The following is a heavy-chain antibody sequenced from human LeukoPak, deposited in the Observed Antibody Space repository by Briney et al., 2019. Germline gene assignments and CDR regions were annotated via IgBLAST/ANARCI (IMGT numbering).Heavy chain of an antibody. D-gene: IGHD6-13*01. CDR1: GGSFSGYY. CDR3: ASREISSSWYY. CDR2: INHSGST. J-gene: IGHJ4*02. Sequence: SETLSLTCAVYGGSFSGYYWSWIRQPPGKGLEGIGEINHSGSTNYNPSLKSRVTISVDTSKNQFSLKLSSVTAADTAVYYCASREISSSWYYWGQGTLVTVSS. V-gene: IGHV4-34*01.